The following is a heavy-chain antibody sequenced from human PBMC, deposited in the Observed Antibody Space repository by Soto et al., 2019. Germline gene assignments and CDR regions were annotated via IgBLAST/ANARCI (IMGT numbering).Heavy chain of an antibody. CDR2: IIPIFGTA. Sequence: QVQLVQSGAEVKKPGSSVKVSCKAAGGTFSSYAISWVRQAPGQGLEWMGGIIPIFGTANYAQKFQGRVTITADESTSTAYMELSSLRSEDTAVYYCATPGIAAHLAYYGMDVWGQGTTVTVSS. J-gene: IGHJ6*02. CDR1: GGTFSSYA. V-gene: IGHV1-69*01. CDR3: ATPGIAAHLAYYGMDV. D-gene: IGHD6-13*01.